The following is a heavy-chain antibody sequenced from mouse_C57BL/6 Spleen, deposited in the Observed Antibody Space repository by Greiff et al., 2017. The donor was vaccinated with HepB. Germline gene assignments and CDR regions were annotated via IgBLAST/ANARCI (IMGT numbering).Heavy chain of an antibody. Sequence: EVQLQQSGPELVKPGASVKISCKASGYSFTGYYMNWVKQSPEKSLEWIGEINPSTGGTTYNQKFKAKATLTVDKSSSTAYMQLKSLTSEDSAVYYCARSNPYAIDYWGQGTSVTVSS. CDR1: GYSFTGYY. V-gene: IGHV1-42*01. CDR3: ARSNPYAIDY. CDR2: INPSTGGT. J-gene: IGHJ4*01. D-gene: IGHD2-5*01.